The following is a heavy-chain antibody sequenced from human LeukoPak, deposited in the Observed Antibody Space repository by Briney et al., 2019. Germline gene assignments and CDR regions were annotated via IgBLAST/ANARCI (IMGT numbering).Heavy chain of an antibody. CDR3: AKRSGYTTGWFFDF. CDR1: GFTFSSYA. V-gene: IGHV3-23*01. D-gene: IGHD6-19*01. J-gene: IGHJ4*02. CDR2: ISGSGDNT. Sequence: GGSLRLSCAASGFTFSSYAMSWVRQAPGKGLEWVSSISGSGDNTYYAESVKGRFTISRDNSKNTLFLQMNSLRAEDTAVFYCAKRSGYTTGWFFDFWGQGALVTVSS.